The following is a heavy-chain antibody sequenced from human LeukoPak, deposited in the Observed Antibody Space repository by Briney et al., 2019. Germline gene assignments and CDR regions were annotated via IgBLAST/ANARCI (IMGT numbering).Heavy chain of an antibody. CDR1: GFTFSSYW. CDR2: IKQDGSEK. CDR3: ATVFKGSSLEDY. D-gene: IGHD1-26*01. V-gene: IGHV3-7*01. Sequence: GGSLRLSCAASGFTFSSYWMSWVRQAPGKGLEWVANIKQDGSEKYYVDSVKGRFTISRDNAKNTLYLQMNSLSVDDTAVYYCATVFKGSSLEDYWGQGTLVTVSS. J-gene: IGHJ4*02.